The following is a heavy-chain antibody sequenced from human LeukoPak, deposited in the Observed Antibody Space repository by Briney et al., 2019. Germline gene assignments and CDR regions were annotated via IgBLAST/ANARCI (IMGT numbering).Heavy chain of an antibody. CDR1: GGSISSYY. J-gene: IGHJ4*02. Sequence: KPSETLSLTCTVSGGSISSYYWSWIRQPPGKGLEWIGYIYYSGSTYYNPSLKSRVTISVDTSKNQFSLKLSSVTAADTAVYYCARGSWFGESSGVDYWGQGTLVTVSS. D-gene: IGHD3-10*01. CDR2: IYYSGST. V-gene: IGHV4-59*08. CDR3: ARGSWFGESSGVDY.